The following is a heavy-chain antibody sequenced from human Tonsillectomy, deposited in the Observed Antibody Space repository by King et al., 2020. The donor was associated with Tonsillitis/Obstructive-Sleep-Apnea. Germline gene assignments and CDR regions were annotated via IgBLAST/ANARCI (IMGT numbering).Heavy chain of an antibody. CDR2: IWYDGSNK. V-gene: IGHV3-33*01. CDR1: GFTFSSYG. Sequence: VQLVESGGGVVQPGRYLRLSCAASGFTFSSYGMHWVRQAPGKGLEWVAVIWYDGSNKYYADSVKGRFTISRDNSKNTLYLQMNSLRAEDTAVYYCARDHYGDYPKYAFDIWGQGTMVTVAS. D-gene: IGHD4-17*01. CDR3: ARDHYGDYPKYAFDI. J-gene: IGHJ3*02.